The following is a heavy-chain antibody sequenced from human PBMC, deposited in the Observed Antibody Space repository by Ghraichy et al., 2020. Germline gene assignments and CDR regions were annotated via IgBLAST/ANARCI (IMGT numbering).Heavy chain of an antibody. D-gene: IGHD2-8*01. J-gene: IGHJ5*02. CDR2: IYDGGST. CDR1: GGSIGSGGNY. V-gene: IGHV4-31*03. Sequence: SETLSLTCTVSGGSIGSGGNYYNWIRQRPGKGLEWVGHIYDGGSTDYNPSLKSRVTISVDTSKTQFSLNLSSVTAADTAVYYCARDLGFQSRHCSNGLCYTTSRAVDVWGQGTLVTVSS. CDR3: ARDLGFQSRHCSNGLCYTTSRAVDV.